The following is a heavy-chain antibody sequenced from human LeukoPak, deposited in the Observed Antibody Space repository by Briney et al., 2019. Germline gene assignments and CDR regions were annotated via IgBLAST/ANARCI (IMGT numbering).Heavy chain of an antibody. J-gene: IGHJ6*03. V-gene: IGHV3-9*01. D-gene: IGHD3-10*02. CDR2: IGWNSGSI. CDR1: GFTFDDYA. Sequence: GGSLRLSCAASGFTFDDYAMHWVRQGPGKGLEWVSGIGWNSGSIVYADSVKGRFTISRDNAKNSLYLQMNSLRAEDTAVYYCARAKFVFGELEYYYYYMDVWGKGTTVTISS. CDR3: ARAKFVFGELEYYYYYMDV.